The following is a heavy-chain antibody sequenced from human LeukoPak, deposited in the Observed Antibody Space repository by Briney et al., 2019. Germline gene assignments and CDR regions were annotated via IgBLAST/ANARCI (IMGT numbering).Heavy chain of an antibody. CDR1: GFTFSTYA. CDR3: AQGGHDYNPFYC. V-gene: IGHV3-23*01. J-gene: IGHJ4*02. Sequence: GGSLRLSCAASGFTFSTYAMGWVRQAPGEGLEWVSSIKGDGGDPFYADSVRGRFTISRDKSKNTLYLQLNSLRGEDTAVYFCAQGGHDYNPFYCWGQGTLVTVSS. CDR2: IKGDGGDP. D-gene: IGHD4-11*01.